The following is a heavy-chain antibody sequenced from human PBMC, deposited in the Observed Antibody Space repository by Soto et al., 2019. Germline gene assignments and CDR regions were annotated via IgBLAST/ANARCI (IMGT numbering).Heavy chain of an antibody. CDR3: AKDFGHYDILTGYPTFDY. CDR1: DCTFAAYW. D-gene: IGHD3-9*01. Sequence: GEPLKISCKGVDCTFAAYWIGWVRQAPGKGLEWVSAISRSGGSTYHADSVKGRFTISRDNSKNTLYLQMNSLRAEDTAVYHCAKDFGHYDILTGYPTFDYWGQGALVTVSS. V-gene: IGHV3-23*01. J-gene: IGHJ4*02. CDR2: ISRSGGST.